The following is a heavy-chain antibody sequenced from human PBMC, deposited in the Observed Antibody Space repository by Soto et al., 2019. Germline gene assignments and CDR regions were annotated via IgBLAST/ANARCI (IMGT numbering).Heavy chain of an antibody. CDR3: ARDERLGGDKSDC. V-gene: IGHV3-48*03. CDR2: INPGGDV. CDR1: AFILSAYD. Sequence: EVQLVESGGGLVQPGGSLRLSCAASAFILSAYDMNWVRQAPAKGLEWLSVINPGGDVEYRDSAKGRFTLTRDNAKNSLYLQMNSLIPEDTAVYYCARDERLGGDKSDCWGQGPLVTVSS. D-gene: IGHD2-21*01. J-gene: IGHJ4*02.